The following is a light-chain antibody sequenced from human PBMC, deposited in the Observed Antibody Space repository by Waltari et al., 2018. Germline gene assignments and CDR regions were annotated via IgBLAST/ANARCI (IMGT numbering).Light chain of an antibody. J-gene: IGLJ3*02. CDR3: AACDDSLRGWV. CDR1: SPTIGSNN. V-gene: IGLV1-47*01. CDR2: TKD. Sequence: QSVLTQPPSASGTPGQRVTITWSGSSPTIGSNNVHWNQQLPGTAPRLLIHTKDQRPSGVPDRFSGSECGLSAYLSISGLRSEDEADYWGAACDDSLRGWVFGGGAKGTVL.